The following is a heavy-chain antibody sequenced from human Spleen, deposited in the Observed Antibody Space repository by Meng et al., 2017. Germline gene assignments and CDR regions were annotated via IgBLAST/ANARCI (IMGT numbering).Heavy chain of an antibody. J-gene: IGHJ3*02. V-gene: IGHV4-38-2*02. CDR2: IYHSGST. Sequence: SETLSLTCAVSGYSISSGYYWGWIRQPPGKGLEWIGSIYHSGSTYYNPSLKSRVTMSADTSKNQFSLKLTSVTAADTVVYYCARDGLTLLAFDIWGQGTMVTVSS. D-gene: IGHD1-14*01. CDR1: GYSISSGYY. CDR3: ARDGLTLLAFDI.